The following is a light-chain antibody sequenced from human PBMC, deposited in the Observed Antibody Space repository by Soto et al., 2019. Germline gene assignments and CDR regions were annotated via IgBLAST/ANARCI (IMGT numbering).Light chain of an antibody. Sequence: QSVLTQPPSASGTPGQRVTISCSGSTSNLGSNFVYWYQQVPGAAPKLLISRNDQRPSGVPDRFSGSKSGTSASLAISGLRSEDEADYHCAAWDDSLSGVVFGGGTKRTVL. CDR3: AAWDDSLSGVV. CDR2: RND. CDR1: TSNLGSNF. V-gene: IGLV1-47*01. J-gene: IGLJ3*02.